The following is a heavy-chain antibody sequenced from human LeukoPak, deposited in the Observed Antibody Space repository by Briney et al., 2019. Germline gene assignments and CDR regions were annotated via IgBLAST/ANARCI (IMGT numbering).Heavy chain of an antibody. D-gene: IGHD5-18*01. CDR3: AREGHQLWSTGNKYYFDY. Sequence: GGSLRLSCAASGFTFSSYAMHWVRQAPGKGLEWVAVISYDGSNKYYADSVKGRFTISRDNAKNSLYLQMNSLRAEDTAVYYCAREGHQLWSTGNKYYFDYWGRGTLVTVSS. CDR2: ISYDGSNK. V-gene: IGHV3-30-3*01. CDR1: GFTFSSYA. J-gene: IGHJ4*02.